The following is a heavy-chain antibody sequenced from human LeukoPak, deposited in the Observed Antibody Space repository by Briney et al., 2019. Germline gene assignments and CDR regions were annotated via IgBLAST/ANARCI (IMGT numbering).Heavy chain of an antibody. D-gene: IGHD1-26*01. V-gene: IGHV3-53*01. Sequence: GGSLRLSCAASGFTFSSNYMSWVRQAPGKGLEWVSVIYSGGSTYYSDSVKGRFTISRDNSKNTLYLQMNSLRAEDTAVYYCARDRGGSYYSGAFDIWGQGTMVTVSS. CDR2: IYSGGST. CDR3: ARDRGGSYYSGAFDI. CDR1: GFTFSSNY. J-gene: IGHJ3*02.